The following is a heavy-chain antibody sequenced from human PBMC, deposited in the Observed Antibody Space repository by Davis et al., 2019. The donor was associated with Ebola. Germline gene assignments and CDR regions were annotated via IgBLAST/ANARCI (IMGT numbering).Heavy chain of an antibody. CDR3: ARGPSIRAFDI. D-gene: IGHD2-21*01. CDR1: GGSISSSSYY. CDR2: INHSGST. V-gene: IGHV4-39*07. Sequence: GSLRLSCTVSGGSISSSSYYWGWIRQPPGKGLEWIGEINHSGSTNYNPSLKSRVTISVDTSKNQFSLKLSSVTAADTAVYYCARGPSIRAFDIWGQGTMVTVSS. J-gene: IGHJ3*02.